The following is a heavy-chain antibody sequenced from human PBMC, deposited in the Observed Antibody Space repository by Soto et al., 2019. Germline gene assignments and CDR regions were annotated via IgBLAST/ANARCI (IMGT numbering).Heavy chain of an antibody. D-gene: IGHD5-12*01. CDR1: GFTFSTHW. CDR3: ARVPTGGYDCV. CDR2: INSDGSTT. Sequence: GGSLRLSCAASGFTFSTHWMHWVRQAPGKGLVWVSRINSDGSTTNYVDSVKGRFTISRDNAKNTVYLQMNSLRAEDTAVYYCARVPTGGYDCVWGLGTLVTVSS. V-gene: IGHV3-74*01. J-gene: IGHJ4*01.